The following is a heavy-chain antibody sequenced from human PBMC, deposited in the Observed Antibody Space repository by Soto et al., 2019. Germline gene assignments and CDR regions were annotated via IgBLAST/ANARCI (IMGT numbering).Heavy chain of an antibody. J-gene: IGHJ6*02. D-gene: IGHD1-26*01. Sequence: PGGSLRLSCAASGFTFSSYAMSWVRQAPGKGLEWVSAISGSGGSTYYADSVKSRFTISRDNSKNSLYLQMNSLRAEDTAVYYCARARRGVGVLYGMDVWGQGTTVTVSS. CDR1: GFTFSSYA. CDR3: ARARRGVGVLYGMDV. V-gene: IGHV3-23*01. CDR2: ISGSGGST.